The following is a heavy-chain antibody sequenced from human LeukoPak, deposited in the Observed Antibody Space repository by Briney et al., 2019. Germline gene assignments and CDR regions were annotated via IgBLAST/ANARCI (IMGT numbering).Heavy chain of an antibody. D-gene: IGHD1-1*01. CDR1: GFTFSDYY. J-gene: IGHJ3*02. CDR2: ISSSSTYS. CDR3: ARKQQLEDGFDI. Sequence: PGGSLRLSCAASGFTFSDYYMTWLRQAPGKGLEWVSYISSSSTYSSYADSVKGRFTISRDNTKNSVYLQMNSLRAEDTAVYYCARKQQLEDGFDIWGQGTMVTVSS. V-gene: IGHV3-11*06.